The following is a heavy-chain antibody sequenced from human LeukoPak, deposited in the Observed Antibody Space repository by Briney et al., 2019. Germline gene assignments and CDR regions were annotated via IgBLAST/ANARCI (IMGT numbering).Heavy chain of an antibody. CDR2: VSDIGNST. CDR3: AKGDSSGNWFDA. V-gene: IGHV3-23*01. J-gene: IGHJ5*02. CDR1: GFTFNDYA. D-gene: IGHD6-19*01. Sequence: GGSLRLSCAASGFTFNDYAMSWVRQSPATGLEWVSAVSDIGNSTFYADALMGRFTISRDNSKNTLFLLMNDLRIDDTAVYYCAKGDSSGNWFDAWGQGTLVSVSS.